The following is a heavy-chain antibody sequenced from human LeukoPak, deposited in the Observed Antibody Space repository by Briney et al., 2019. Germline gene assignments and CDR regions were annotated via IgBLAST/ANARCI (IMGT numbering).Heavy chain of an antibody. CDR3: ARKAGYSYGHLFGGFKDADAFDI. J-gene: IGHJ3*02. Sequence: ASVKVSCKASGYTFTGYDINWVRQATGQGLEWMGWMNPNSGNTGYAQKFQGRVTMTRNTSISTAYMELSSLRSEDTAVYYCARKAGYSYGHLFGGFKDADAFDIWGQGTMVTVSS. V-gene: IGHV1-8*01. D-gene: IGHD5-18*01. CDR1: GYTFTGYD. CDR2: MNPNSGNT.